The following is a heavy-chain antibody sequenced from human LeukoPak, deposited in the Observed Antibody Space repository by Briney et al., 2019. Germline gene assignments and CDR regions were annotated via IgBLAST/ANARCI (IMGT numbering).Heavy chain of an antibody. J-gene: IGHJ5*02. D-gene: IGHD3-22*01. CDR1: GLTFSNYW. CDR2: IKQDGSEK. CDR3: ANGGTYSSGP. V-gene: IGHV3-7*01. Sequence: GGSLRLSCAASGLTFSNYWMSWVRQAPGKGLEWVANIKQDGSEKYYVDSVKGRFTISRDNAKNSLFLQINSLRAEDTAVYYCANGGTYSSGPWGQGTLVTVSS.